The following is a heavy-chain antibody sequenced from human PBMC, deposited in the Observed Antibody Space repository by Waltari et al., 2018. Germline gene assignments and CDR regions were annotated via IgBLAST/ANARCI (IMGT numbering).Heavy chain of an antibody. D-gene: IGHD2-21*01. Sequence: QLQLQESGPGLVKPSETLSLTCTVSGGSISSSSYYWGWIRQPPGKGLEWIGSIYYSCSTYYNPSRKSRVTISVDTSKNQFSLKLSSVTAADTAVYYCARDPGCGGDGFDYWGQGTLVTVSS. CDR2: IYYSCST. CDR3: ARDPGCGGDGFDY. CDR1: GGSISSSSYY. J-gene: IGHJ4*02. V-gene: IGHV4-39*07.